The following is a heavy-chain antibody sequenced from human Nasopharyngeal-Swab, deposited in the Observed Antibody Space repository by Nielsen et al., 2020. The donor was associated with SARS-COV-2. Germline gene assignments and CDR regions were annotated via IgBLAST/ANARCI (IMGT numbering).Heavy chain of an antibody. CDR2: IYYSGST. CDR3: ARAPSVYYYGMDV. CDR1: GGSISSGGYY. Sequence: SETLSLTCTVSGGSISSGGYYWSWIRQHPGKGLEWIGYIYYSGSTYYNPSLKSRVTISVDTSKNQFSLKLRSVTAADTAVYYCARAPSVYYYGMDVWGQGTTVTVSS. J-gene: IGHJ6*02. V-gene: IGHV4-31*03.